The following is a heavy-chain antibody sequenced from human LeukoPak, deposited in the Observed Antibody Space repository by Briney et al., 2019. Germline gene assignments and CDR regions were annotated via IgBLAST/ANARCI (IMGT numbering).Heavy chain of an antibody. CDR3: AKVSFPSVYCSSTSCYPLYGMDV. CDR2: INPNSGGT. V-gene: IGHV1-2*02. CDR1: GYTFTGYY. D-gene: IGHD2-2*01. J-gene: IGHJ6*02. Sequence: EASVTVSCTASGYTFTGYYMHWARQAPGQGLEWMGWINPNSGGTNYSQKFQGRVTITRDTSISTAYMELSRLRSDDTAVYYCAKVSFPSVYCSSTSCYPLYGMDVWGQGTTVTVSS.